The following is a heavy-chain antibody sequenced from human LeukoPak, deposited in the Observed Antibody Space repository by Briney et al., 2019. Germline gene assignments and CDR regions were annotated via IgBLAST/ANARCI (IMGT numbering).Heavy chain of an antibody. J-gene: IGHJ4*02. Sequence: GGSLRLSCAASGLTVSSNYMSWVRQAPGKGLEWVSVIYSGGSTYYADSVKGRLTISRDNSKNTLYLQMNSLRAEDTAVYYCARGVGSGSRLRAGDYWGQGTLVTVSS. CDR1: GLTVSSNY. D-gene: IGHD1-26*01. CDR2: IYSGGST. V-gene: IGHV3-53*01. CDR3: ARGVGSGSRLRAGDY.